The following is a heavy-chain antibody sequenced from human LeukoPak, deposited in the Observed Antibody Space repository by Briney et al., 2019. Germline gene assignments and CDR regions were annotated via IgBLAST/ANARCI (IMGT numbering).Heavy chain of an antibody. D-gene: IGHD1-26*01. J-gene: IGHJ4*02. CDR3: AKDRSESYFYFDF. Sequence: GGSLRLSCAASGFTFSSYAMTWVRQAPGKGLEWVSAISGPGGAPFYADSVKGRFTISRDNSKNTLYLQMNSLRAEDTAVYYCAKDRSESYFYFDFWGQGTLVTVSS. CDR1: GFTFSSYA. CDR2: ISGPGGAP. V-gene: IGHV3-23*01.